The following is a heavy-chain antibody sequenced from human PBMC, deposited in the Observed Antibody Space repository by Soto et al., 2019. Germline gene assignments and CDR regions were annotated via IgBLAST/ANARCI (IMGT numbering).Heavy chain of an antibody. Sequence: GGSMRLCCAACGVTSDDYGMSLLLQAPGKVLEWVSSINWNGVSTDYAASVKCRFTISRDNAKYSLYLQLNALRAEDKTLYYCARKFYYNSSGYRYYFDYWGQGTLVTVSS. CDR1: GVTSDDYG. V-gene: IGHV3-20*04. J-gene: IGHJ4*02. CDR3: ARKFYYNSSGYRYYFDY. D-gene: IGHD3-22*01. CDR2: INWNGVST.